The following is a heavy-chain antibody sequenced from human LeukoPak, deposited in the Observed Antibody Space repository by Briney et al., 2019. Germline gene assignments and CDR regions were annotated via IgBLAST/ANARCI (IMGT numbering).Heavy chain of an antibody. Sequence: SETLSLTCTVSGCSISRYYWSWIRQPAGKGLEWIGRIYTSGSTNYNPSLKSRVTMSVDTCKNQFSLKLSSVTAADTAVYYCARHAYGSGSYSDMDVWGQGTTVTVSS. CDR3: ARHAYGSGSYSDMDV. J-gene: IGHJ6*02. CDR2: IYTSGST. V-gene: IGHV4-4*07. D-gene: IGHD3-10*01. CDR1: GCSISRYY.